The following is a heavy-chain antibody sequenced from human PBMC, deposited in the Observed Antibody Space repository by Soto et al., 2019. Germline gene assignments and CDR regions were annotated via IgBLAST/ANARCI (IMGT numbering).Heavy chain of an antibody. V-gene: IGHV3-30*09. CDR2: ISSDGSDK. CDR3: ARDRQYGAGFIDV. J-gene: IGHJ6*02. CDR1: GFTFSSYA. D-gene: IGHD3-10*01. Sequence: GGSLRLSCAASGFTFSSYAMHWVRQAPGKGLEWVAVISSDGSDKYYADSVKGRFAISRDNSKNTVYVQLNRMRAEDTALYYCARDRQYGAGFIDVWGQGTTVTVSS.